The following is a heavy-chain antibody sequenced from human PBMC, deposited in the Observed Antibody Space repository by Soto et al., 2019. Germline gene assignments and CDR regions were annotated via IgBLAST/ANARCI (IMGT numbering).Heavy chain of an antibody. CDR2: IYWNDDK. Sequence: QITLKESGPTLVKPTQTLTLTCTFSGFSLSTSGVGVGWIRQPPGKALEWLALIYWNDDKRYSPSLKSRLTITKDTSKNQVVLTMTNMDPVDTATYSCALTPSYCSSTSCYKNWFDPWGQGTLVTVSS. D-gene: IGHD2-2*02. V-gene: IGHV2-5*01. CDR3: ALTPSYCSSTSCYKNWFDP. J-gene: IGHJ5*02. CDR1: GFSLSTSGVG.